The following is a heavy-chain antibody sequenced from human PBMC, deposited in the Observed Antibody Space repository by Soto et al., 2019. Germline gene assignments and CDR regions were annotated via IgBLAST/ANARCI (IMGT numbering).Heavy chain of an antibody. CDR1: GYTFTSYA. J-gene: IGHJ4*02. CDR2: INAGNGNT. V-gene: IGHV1-3*01. CDR3: AMSIVVVTAADY. Sequence: QVQLVQSGAEVKKPGASVKVSCKASGYTFTSYAMHWVRQAPGQRLEWMGWINAGNGNTKYSQKFQGRVTITSDTSASTADMALSRLRSEDTAVYYCAMSIVVVTAADYWGQGTLVTVSS. D-gene: IGHD2-21*02.